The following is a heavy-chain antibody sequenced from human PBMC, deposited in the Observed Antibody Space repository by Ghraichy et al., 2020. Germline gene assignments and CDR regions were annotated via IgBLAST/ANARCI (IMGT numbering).Heavy chain of an antibody. CDR2: IYYSGST. D-gene: IGHD4-23*01. Sequence: SETLSLTCTVSGGSISSGDYYWSWIRQPPGKGLEWIGYIYYSGSTYYNPSLKSRVTISVDTSKNQFSLKLSSVTAADTAVYYCASHNDYGGNSPDYWGQGTLVTVSS. CDR3: ASHNDYGGNSPDY. CDR1: GGSISSGDYY. J-gene: IGHJ4*02. V-gene: IGHV4-30-4*01.